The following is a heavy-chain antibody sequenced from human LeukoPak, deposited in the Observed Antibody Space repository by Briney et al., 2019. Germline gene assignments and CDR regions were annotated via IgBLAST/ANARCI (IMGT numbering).Heavy chain of an antibody. CDR3: ATFSSGNYPKEPCNI. Sequence: PGGSLRLSCAASGFTFSNNWMSWVRQTPGKGLEWVANIKPDGSEKSYVDSVKGRFTISRDNAKNTLYLQMSGLRPEDTALYYCATFSSGNYPKEPCNIWGQGTMVTVSS. J-gene: IGHJ3*02. D-gene: IGHD3-22*01. CDR1: GFTFSNNW. V-gene: IGHV3-7*01. CDR2: IKPDGSEK.